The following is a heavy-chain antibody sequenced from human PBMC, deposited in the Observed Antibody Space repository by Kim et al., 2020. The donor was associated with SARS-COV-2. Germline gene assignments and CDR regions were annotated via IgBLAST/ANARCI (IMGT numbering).Heavy chain of an antibody. V-gene: IGHV6-1*01. CDR2: TYYRSKWYN. Sequence: SQTLSLTCAISGDSVSSNSAAWNWIRQSPSRGLEWLGRTYYRSKWYNDYAVSVKSRITINSDTSKNQFSLQLNSVTPEDTAVYYCARVKFEHQLHWFDPWGQGTLVTVSS. D-gene: IGHD2-2*01. CDR3: ARVKFEHQLHWFDP. CDR1: GDSVSSNSAA. J-gene: IGHJ5*02.